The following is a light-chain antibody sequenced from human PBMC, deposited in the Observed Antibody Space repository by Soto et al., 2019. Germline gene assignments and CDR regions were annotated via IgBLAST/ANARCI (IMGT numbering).Light chain of an antibody. CDR2: DVS. J-gene: IGLJ2*01. CDR3: SSYTSSSTLGV. Sequence: QSALTQPASVSGSPGQSITISCTGTSSDVGVYNYVSWYQQHPGKAPKLMIYDVSNRPSGVSNRFSGSKSGNTASLTISGLQAEEEADYYCSSYTSSSTLGVFGGGTKLTVL. V-gene: IGLV2-14*01. CDR1: SSDVGVYNY.